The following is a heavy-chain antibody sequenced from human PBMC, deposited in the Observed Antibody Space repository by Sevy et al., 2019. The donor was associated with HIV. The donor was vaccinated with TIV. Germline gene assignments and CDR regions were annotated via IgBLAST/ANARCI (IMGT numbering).Heavy chain of an antibody. Sequence: SETLSLTCAVYGGSFSGYYWSWIRQPPGKGLEWIGEINHSGSTNYNPSLKSRVTISLDTSKNQFSLKLSSVTAADTAVYYCARALKTARPHYYYGMDVWGQGTTVTVSS. CDR3: ARALKTARPHYYYGMDV. CDR1: GGSFSGYY. V-gene: IGHV4-34*01. J-gene: IGHJ6*02. D-gene: IGHD1-1*01. CDR2: INHSGST.